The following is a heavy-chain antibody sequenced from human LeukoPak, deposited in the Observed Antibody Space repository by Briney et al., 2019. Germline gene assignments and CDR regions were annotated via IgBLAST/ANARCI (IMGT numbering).Heavy chain of an antibody. CDR3: ARGQTTGVFDY. CDR2: IYTSGST. J-gene: IGHJ4*02. CDR1: VGSISSYY. V-gene: IGHV4-4*07. D-gene: IGHD4-23*01. Sequence: SETLSLTCTVSVGSISSYYWSRIRQPAGKGLEWIGRIYTSGSTNYNPPLKSRVTMSVDTSKNQFSLKLSSVTAADTAVYYCARGQTTGVFDYWGQGTLVTVSS.